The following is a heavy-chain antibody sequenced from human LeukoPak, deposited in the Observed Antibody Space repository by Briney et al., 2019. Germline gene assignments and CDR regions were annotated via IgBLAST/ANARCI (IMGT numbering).Heavy chain of an antibody. CDR2: ISANNGET. Sequence: ASVKVSCKVSGYTLTELSMHWVRQAPGQGLEWMAWISANNGETRYAQNLQGRVTMTTDTSTSTAYMELTSLRSDDTAVYYCARVPPSAHQLLSSDYWGQGTQVTVSS. D-gene: IGHD2-2*01. CDR3: ARVPPSAHQLLSSDY. CDR1: GYTLTELS. J-gene: IGHJ4*02. V-gene: IGHV1-18*01.